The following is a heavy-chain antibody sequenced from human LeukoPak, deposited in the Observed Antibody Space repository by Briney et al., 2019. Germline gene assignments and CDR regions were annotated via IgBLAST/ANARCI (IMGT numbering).Heavy chain of an antibody. CDR3: ARGDTVTTLAFDI. D-gene: IGHD4-11*01. Sequence: GGSLRLSCAASGFAFSSYSMNWVRQAPGKGLEWVSSISSSSSYIYYADSVKGRFTISRDNAKNSLYLQMNSLRAEDTAVYYCARGDTVTTLAFDIWGQGTMVTVSS. CDR1: GFAFSSYS. V-gene: IGHV3-21*01. CDR2: ISSSSSYI. J-gene: IGHJ3*02.